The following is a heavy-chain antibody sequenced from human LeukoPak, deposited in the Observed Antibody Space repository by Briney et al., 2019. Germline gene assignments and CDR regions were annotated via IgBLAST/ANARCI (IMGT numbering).Heavy chain of an antibody. CDR3: ARASDILTGYEIFDY. CDR2: ISSSSSTI. Sequence: GGSLRLSCAASGFTFSSYSMNWVRQAPGKGLEWVSYISSSSSTIYYADSVKGRFTISRDNSKNTLYLQMNSLRAEDTAVYYCARASDILTGYEIFDYWGQGTLVTVSS. D-gene: IGHD3-9*01. V-gene: IGHV3-48*01. CDR1: GFTFSSYS. J-gene: IGHJ4*02.